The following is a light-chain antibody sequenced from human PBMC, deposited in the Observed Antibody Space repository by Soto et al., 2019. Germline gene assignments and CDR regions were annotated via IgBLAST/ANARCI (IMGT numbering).Light chain of an antibody. CDR2: KAS. Sequence: DLQMTQSPSTLSASVGDRVTITCRASQSISSWLAWYQQKPGKAPKLLIYKASSLESGVPSRFSGSGFGTEFTLTISSLQPDDFATYYCQQYNSLWTFGQGTKVEIK. J-gene: IGKJ1*01. CDR1: QSISSW. CDR3: QQYNSLWT. V-gene: IGKV1-5*03.